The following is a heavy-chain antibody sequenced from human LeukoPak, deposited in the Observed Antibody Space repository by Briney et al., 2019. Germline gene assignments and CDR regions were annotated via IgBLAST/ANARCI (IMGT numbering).Heavy chain of an antibody. D-gene: IGHD3-3*01. CDR2: VQDSGST. V-gene: IGHV4-59*12. J-gene: IGHJ6*03. CDR1: GGSIRSYY. CDR3: AREGSTIFSGYYYYYMDV. Sequence: SETLSLTCTVSGGSIRSYYWSWIRQPPGKGLEWIGNVQDSGSTNYNPSLKSRVTISVDTSKNQFSLKLSSVTAADTVVYYCAREGSTIFSGYYYYYMDVWGKGTTVTVSS.